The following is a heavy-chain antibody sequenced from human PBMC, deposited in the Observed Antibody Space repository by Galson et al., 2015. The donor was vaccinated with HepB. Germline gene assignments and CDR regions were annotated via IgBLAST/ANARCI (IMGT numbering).Heavy chain of an antibody. J-gene: IGHJ4*02. CDR1: GYTFTAYG. CDR2: ISTYSFNT. D-gene: IGHD1-26*01. V-gene: IGHV1-18*01. CDR3: ARARYSTSPPDY. Sequence: SVKVSCKASGYTFTAYGISWVRQAPGQGLEWMGWISTYSFNTNFAQRLQDRVTMTTDTATSTAYMELRSLGSDDTAVYYCARARYSTSPPDYWGQGTLVTVSS.